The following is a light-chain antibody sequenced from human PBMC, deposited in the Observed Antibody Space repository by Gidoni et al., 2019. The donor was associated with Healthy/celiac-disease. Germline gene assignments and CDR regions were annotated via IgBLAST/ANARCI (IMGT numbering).Light chain of an antibody. V-gene: IGLV3-1*01. CDR2: QDT. J-gene: IGLJ1*01. CDR1: KYGETF. Sequence: GAKYGETFACWYQQKPGQSPVLVIYQDTKRPSGIPERFSGSTSGNTATLTISGTQAMDEADYYCQAWDSTTAKYVFGAGTKVTVL. CDR3: QAWDSTTAKYV.